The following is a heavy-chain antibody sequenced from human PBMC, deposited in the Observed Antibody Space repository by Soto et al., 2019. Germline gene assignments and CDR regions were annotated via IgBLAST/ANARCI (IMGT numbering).Heavy chain of an antibody. Sequence: QVQLVESGGGVVQPGRSLRLSCAASGFTFSSYGMHWVREAPGKGLEWVAVIWYDGSNKYYADSVKGRFTISRDNSKNTLYLQMNSLRAEDTAVYYCARDSRHGDYDYGMDVWGQGTTVTVSS. J-gene: IGHJ6*02. CDR3: ARDSRHGDYDYGMDV. CDR1: GFTFSSYG. V-gene: IGHV3-33*01. D-gene: IGHD4-17*01. CDR2: IWYDGSNK.